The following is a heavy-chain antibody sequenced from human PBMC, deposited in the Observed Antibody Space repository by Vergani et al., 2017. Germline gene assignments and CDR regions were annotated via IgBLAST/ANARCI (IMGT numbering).Heavy chain of an antibody. CDR1: GGTFSSYT. Sequence: QVQLVQSGAEVKKPGSSVKVSCKASGGTFSSYTISWVRQAPGQGLEWMGRIIPILGIANYAQKFQGRVTITPDKSTSTAYMELSSLRSEDTAVYYCARDPTTVTTGDYWGQGTLVTVSS. J-gene: IGHJ4*02. CDR2: IIPILGIA. V-gene: IGHV1-69*08. D-gene: IGHD4-11*01. CDR3: ARDPTTVTTGDY.